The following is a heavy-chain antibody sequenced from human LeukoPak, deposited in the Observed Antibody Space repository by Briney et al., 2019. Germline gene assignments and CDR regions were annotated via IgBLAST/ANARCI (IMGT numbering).Heavy chain of an antibody. CDR1: GGSISSYY. V-gene: IGHV4-59*12. CDR2: IYYSGST. J-gene: IGHJ5*02. Sequence: PSETLSLTCTVSGGSISSYYWSWIRQPPGKGLEWIGYIYYSGSTNYNPSLKSRVTISVDTSKNQFSLKLSSVTAADTAVYYCARSSSWYWFDPWGQGTLVTVSS. D-gene: IGHD6-13*01. CDR3: ARSSSWYWFDP.